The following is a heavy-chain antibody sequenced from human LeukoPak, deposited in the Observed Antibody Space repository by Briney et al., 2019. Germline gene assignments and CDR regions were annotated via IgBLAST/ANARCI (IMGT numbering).Heavy chain of an antibody. CDR3: AKDGPTVTMSY. V-gene: IGHV3-30*18. CDR2: ISYDGSNK. Sequence: PGGSLRLSCAASGFTFSTYAVNWVRQAPGKGLEWVAVISYDGSNKYYADSVKGRFTISRDNSKNTLYLQMNSLRAEDTAVYYCAKDGPTVTMSYWGQGTLVTVSS. J-gene: IGHJ4*02. D-gene: IGHD4-17*01. CDR1: GFTFSTYA.